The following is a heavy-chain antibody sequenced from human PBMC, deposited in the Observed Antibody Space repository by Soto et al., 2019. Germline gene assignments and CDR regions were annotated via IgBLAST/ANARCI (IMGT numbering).Heavy chain of an antibody. J-gene: IGHJ4*02. CDR1: GVTFSSYA. CDR2: ISGRGGST. V-gene: IGHV3-23*01. Sequence: EVQLLEAGGGLVQPGGSLRLSCAASGVTFSSYAMNWVRQAPGKGLEWVSAISGRGGSTYYADSVKGRFTISRDNSKNTLYLQMNSLRPEDTAVYYCAKAYDYVWGSHDYWGQGTLVTVSS. CDR3: AKAYDYVWGSHDY. D-gene: IGHD3-16*01.